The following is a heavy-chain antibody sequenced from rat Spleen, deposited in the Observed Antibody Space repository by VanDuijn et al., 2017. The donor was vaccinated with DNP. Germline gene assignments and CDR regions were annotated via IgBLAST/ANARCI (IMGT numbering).Heavy chain of an antibody. J-gene: IGHJ2*01. D-gene: IGHD4-1*01. CDR3: ARRRAVIRGPFDY. Sequence: EVLLVESGGGLVQPASSPKLSCEASGFTYSDYAMPWVRQAPMKDLEWVASVMYDGIRIYYRDSVKGRFTIPRDNAKSTLYLQMDSLRSEDTATYYCARRRAVIRGPFDYWGQGVTVTVSS. CDR1: GFTYSDYA. CDR2: VMYDGIRI. V-gene: IGHV5-17*01.